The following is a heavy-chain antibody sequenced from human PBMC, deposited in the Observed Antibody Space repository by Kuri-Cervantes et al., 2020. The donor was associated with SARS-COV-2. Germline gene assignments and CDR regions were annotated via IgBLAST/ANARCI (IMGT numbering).Heavy chain of an antibody. J-gene: IGHJ4*02. V-gene: IGHV3-30*02. CDR2: IRYDGSNK. D-gene: IGHD5-24*01. Sequence: GESLKISCAASGFTFSSYGMHWVRQAPGKGLEWVAFIRYDGSNKYYADSVKGRFTISRDNSKNTLYLQMSSLRSEDTAVYYCARDARRDEGYYFDYWGQGTLVTVSS. CDR1: GFTFSSYG. CDR3: ARDARRDEGYYFDY.